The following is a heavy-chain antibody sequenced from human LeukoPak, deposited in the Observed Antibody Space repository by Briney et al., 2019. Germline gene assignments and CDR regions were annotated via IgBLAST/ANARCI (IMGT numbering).Heavy chain of an antibody. V-gene: IGHV3-23*01. J-gene: IGHJ4*02. D-gene: IGHD3-3*01. CDR2: ISGGGGST. CDR3: AKGAAYFWRGSDPFDY. CDR1: GFTFSSYA. Sequence: GGSLRLSCAASGFTFSSYAMSWVRQAPGKGLEWVSGISGGGGSTYYTDSVRGRFTISRDNSKNTLYLQMNSLRAEDTAVYYCAKGAAYFWRGSDPFDYWGQGTLVTVSS.